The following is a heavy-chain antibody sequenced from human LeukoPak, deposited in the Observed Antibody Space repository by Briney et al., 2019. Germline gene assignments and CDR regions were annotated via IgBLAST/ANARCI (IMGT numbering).Heavy chain of an antibody. CDR1: GFTVSSNY. V-gene: IGHV3-53*01. Sequence: PGGSLRLSCAASGFTVSSNYMSWVRQAPGKGLEWVSVIYSGGSTYYADSVKGRFTISRDNSKNTLYLQMNSLRAEDTAVYYCAKAAHMTTVARHYFDYWGQGALVPVSS. CDR2: IYSGGST. J-gene: IGHJ4*02. D-gene: IGHD4-17*01. CDR3: AKAAHMTTVARHYFDY.